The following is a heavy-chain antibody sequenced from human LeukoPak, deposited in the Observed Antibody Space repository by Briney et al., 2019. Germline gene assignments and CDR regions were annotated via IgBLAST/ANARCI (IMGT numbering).Heavy chain of an antibody. CDR2: ISSISSYI. CDR3: ARDDDYGDKNDY. Sequence: GGSLRLSCAASGFTFSSYSMNWVRQAPGKGLEWVSSISSISSYIYYADSVKGRFTISRDNAKNSLYLQMNSLRAEDTAVYYCARDDDYGDKNDYWGQGTLVTVSS. V-gene: IGHV3-21*01. J-gene: IGHJ4*02. CDR1: GFTFSSYS. D-gene: IGHD4-17*01.